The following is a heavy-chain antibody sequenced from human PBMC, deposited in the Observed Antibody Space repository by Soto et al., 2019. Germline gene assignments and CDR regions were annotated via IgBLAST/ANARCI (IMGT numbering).Heavy chain of an antibody. J-gene: IGHJ4*02. CDR2: IKSKSDGGTA. V-gene: IGHV3-15*01. D-gene: IGHD2-21*02. CDR3: TTLDCAWPVDY. CDR1: GFTFNAAW. Sequence: EVQLVESGGGLVKPGGSLRLSCAASGFTFNAAWMNWVRQAPGKGLEWIAHIKSKSDGGTADYAAPVKGRFTISRDDSTNTVYLQMNSLKTEDTAVYYCTTLDCAWPVDYWGQGTLVTVSS.